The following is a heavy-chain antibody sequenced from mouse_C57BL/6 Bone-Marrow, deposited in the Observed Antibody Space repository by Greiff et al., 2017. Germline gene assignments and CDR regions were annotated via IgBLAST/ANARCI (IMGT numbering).Heavy chain of an antibody. J-gene: IGHJ4*01. Sequence: VQLQQPGAELVKPGASVKMSCKASGYTFTSYWITWVKQRPGQGLEWIGDIYPGSGGTNYNEKFKSKATLTVDTSSSTAYMQLSSLTSEDSAVYFCARCGLYDAMDYWGQGTSVTVSS. CDR1: GYTFTSYW. CDR3: ARCGLYDAMDY. CDR2: IYPGSGGT. V-gene: IGHV1-55*01.